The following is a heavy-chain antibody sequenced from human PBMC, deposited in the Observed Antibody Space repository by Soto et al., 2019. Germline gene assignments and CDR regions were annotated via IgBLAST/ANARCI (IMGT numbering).Heavy chain of an antibody. Sequence: KTSETLSLTCSVSGGSVNNKTYYWSWIRQPPGKRLEWIGYVYYSGTTNYNPAIKSRVTISIDMSKNQFSLRMSSVTAADTALYYCASSTAVPNTLRSRYFFDFWGQGTLVTVSS. CDR3: ASSTAVPNTLRSRYFFDF. CDR2: VYYSGTT. V-gene: IGHV4-61*01. CDR1: GGSVNNKTYY. J-gene: IGHJ4*02. D-gene: IGHD3-9*01.